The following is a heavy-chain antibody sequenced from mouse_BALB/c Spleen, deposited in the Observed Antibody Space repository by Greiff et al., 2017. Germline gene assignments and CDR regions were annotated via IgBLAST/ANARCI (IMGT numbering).Heavy chain of an antibody. D-gene: IGHD2-1*01. V-gene: IGHV1-9*01. CDR3: ARGEYGNYGGFAY. Sequence: QVQLKQSGAELMKPGASVKISCKATGYTFSSYWIEWVKQRPGHGLEWIGEILPGSGSTNYNEKFKGKATFTADTSSNTAYMQLSSLTSEDSAVYYCARGEYGNYGGFAYWGQGTLVTVSA. CDR1: GYTFSSYW. CDR2: ILPGSGST. J-gene: IGHJ3*01.